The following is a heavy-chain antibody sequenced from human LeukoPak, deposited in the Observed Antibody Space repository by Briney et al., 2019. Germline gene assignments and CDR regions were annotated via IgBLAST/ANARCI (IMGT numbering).Heavy chain of an antibody. V-gene: IGHV4-34*01. J-gene: IGHJ5*02. CDR1: GGSFSGYY. Sequence: SETLSLTCAVYGGSFSGYYWGWIRQPPGKGLEWIGEINHSGSTNYNPSLKSRVTISVDTSENQFSLKLSSVTAADTAVYYCANLGWFDPWGQGTLVTVSS. CDR3: ANLGWFDP. CDR2: INHSGST.